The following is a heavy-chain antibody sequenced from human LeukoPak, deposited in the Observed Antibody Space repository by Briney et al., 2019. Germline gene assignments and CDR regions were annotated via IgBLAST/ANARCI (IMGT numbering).Heavy chain of an antibody. CDR3: ARYFGVVNWFDP. V-gene: IGHV1-46*01. CDR1: GYTFTSYY. Sequence: ASVKVSCKASGYTFTSYYMHWVRQAPGQGLEWMGIINPSGGSTSYAQKFQGRVTMTRDTSTSTIYMELSSLRSEDTAVYYCARYFGVVNWFDPWGQGTLVTVSS. J-gene: IGHJ5*02. CDR2: INPSGGST. D-gene: IGHD3-3*01.